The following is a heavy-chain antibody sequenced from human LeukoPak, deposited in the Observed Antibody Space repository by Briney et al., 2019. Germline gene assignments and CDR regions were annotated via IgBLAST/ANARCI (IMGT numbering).Heavy chain of an antibody. V-gene: IGHV1-2*02. J-gene: IGHJ5*02. CDR1: GYTFTSYG. CDR2: INPYSGGT. CDR3: ARDWGRSSGWYNWFDP. Sequence: ASVKVSCKASGYTFTSYGISWVRQAPGQGLEWMGWINPYSGGTNYAQKFQGRVTMTRDTSISTAYMELNRLQSDDTAVYYCARDWGRSSGWYNWFDPWGQGTLVTVSS. D-gene: IGHD6-19*01.